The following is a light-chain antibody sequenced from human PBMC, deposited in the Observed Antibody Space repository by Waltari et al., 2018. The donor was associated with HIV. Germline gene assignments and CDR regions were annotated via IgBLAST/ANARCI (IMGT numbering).Light chain of an antibody. CDR1: SSDVGGYNY. J-gene: IGLJ1*01. V-gene: IGLV2-8*01. CDR3: SAYAGSIFYV. Sequence: QSALTQPPSASGSLGQSVTISCTGTSSDVGGYNYVSWYQQHPGKAPKVMIYEGSKRPSGVPARFSGSKSGNTASLTVSGLQAEDEADYYCSAYAGSIFYVFGTGTKVTVL. CDR2: EGS.